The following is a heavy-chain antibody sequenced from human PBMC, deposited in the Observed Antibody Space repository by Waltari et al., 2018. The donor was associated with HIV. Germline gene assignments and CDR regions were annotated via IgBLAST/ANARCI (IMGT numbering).Heavy chain of an antibody. D-gene: IGHD3-22*01. V-gene: IGHV4-59*01. J-gene: IGHJ4*02. CDR2: IYYSGST. CDR1: GGSISSYY. Sequence: QVQLQESGPGLVKPSETLSLTCTVSGGSISSYYWSWIRQPPGKGLEWIGYIYYSGSTNHNPSLKSRITISVDTSKNQFSLKLSSVTAADTAVYYCARVTRDYYDSSGYYPGDWGQGTLVTVSS. CDR3: ARVTRDYYDSSGYYPGD.